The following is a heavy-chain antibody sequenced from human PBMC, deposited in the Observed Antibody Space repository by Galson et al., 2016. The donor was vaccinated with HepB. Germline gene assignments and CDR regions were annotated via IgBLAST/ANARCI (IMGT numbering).Heavy chain of an antibody. J-gene: IGHJ4*02. CDR2: IGTAGITL. CDR3: ARGLTGDGDCLDY. CDR1: GFTFSNYE. D-gene: IGHD7-27*01. Sequence: SLRLSCAASGFTFSNYEMNWVRQAPGKGLEWLAYIGTAGITLHADSVKGRFTISRDNAENLLYLQVNGLGAEDTAVYYCARGLTGDGDCLDYWGQGTLVTVSS. V-gene: IGHV3-48*03.